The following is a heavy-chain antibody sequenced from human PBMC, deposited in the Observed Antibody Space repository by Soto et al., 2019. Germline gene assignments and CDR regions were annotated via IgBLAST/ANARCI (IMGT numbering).Heavy chain of an antibody. CDR1: GFSLTTSGVG. D-gene: IGHD7-27*01. J-gene: IGHJ6*02. CDR2: IYWNDNK. CDR3: INQKGFTGGLYYSGLDF. Sequence: QITLKESGPTLVKPTQTLTLTCTFSGFSLTTSGVGVGWIRQPPGKALEWLALIYWNDNKLYSPSLKTRLTIAQDTSKQQVVLTMTNMDPVDTATYYCINQKGFTGGLYYSGLDFWGPGTTVTVSS. V-gene: IGHV2-5*01.